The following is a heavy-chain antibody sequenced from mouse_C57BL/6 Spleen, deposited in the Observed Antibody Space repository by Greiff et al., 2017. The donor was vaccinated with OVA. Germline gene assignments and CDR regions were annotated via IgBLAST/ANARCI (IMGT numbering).Heavy chain of an antibody. CDR3: ARHGSNDEGFDY. CDR1: GFTFSSYG. D-gene: IGHD2-12*01. Sequence: EVQGVESGGDLVKPGGSLKLSCAASGFTFSSYGMSWVRQTPDKRLEWVATISSGGSYTYYPDSVKGRFTISRDNAKNTLYLQMSSLKSEDTAMYYCARHGSNDEGFDYWGQGTTLTVSS. J-gene: IGHJ2*01. V-gene: IGHV5-6*01. CDR2: ISSGGSYT.